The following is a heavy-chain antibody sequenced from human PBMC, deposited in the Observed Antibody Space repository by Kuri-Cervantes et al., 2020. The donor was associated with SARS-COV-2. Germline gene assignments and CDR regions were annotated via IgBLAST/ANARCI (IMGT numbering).Heavy chain of an antibody. CDR1: GGSFSGYY. CDR3: ARHGGGSGYDHYYGMDV. J-gene: IGHJ6*02. Sequence: CAVYGGSFSGYYWGWIRQPPGKGLEWIGSIYYSGSTYYNPSLKSRVTISVDTSKNQFSLKLSSVTAADTAVYYCARHGGGSGYDHYYGMDVWGQGTKVTVSS. D-gene: IGHD2-15*01. CDR2: IYYSGST. V-gene: IGHV4-34*01.